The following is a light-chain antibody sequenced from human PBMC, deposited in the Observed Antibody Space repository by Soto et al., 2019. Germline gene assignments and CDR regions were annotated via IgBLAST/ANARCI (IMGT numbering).Light chain of an antibody. V-gene: IGKV3-20*01. CDR3: QQYGSSPPMYT. J-gene: IGKJ2*01. CDR1: QSVSSSY. Sequence: EIVLTQSPGTLSLSPGERATLSCRASQSVSSSYLAWYQQKPGQAPRLLIYGASSRATGIPDRFSGSGSGTDFTLTISGLEPEDFAVYYCQQYGSSPPMYTFGQGTK. CDR2: GAS.